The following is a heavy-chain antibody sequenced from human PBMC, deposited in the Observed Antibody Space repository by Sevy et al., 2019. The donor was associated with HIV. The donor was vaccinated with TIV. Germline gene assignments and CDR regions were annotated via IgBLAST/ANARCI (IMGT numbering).Heavy chain of an antibody. CDR1: GGTFSSYA. CDR2: IIPIFGTA. CDR3: VREETGYSAFDY. V-gene: IGHV1-69*13. D-gene: IGHD3-9*01. Sequence: ASVKVSCKASGGTFSSYAISWVRQAPGQGLEWMGGIIPIFGTANYAQKFQGRVTITADESTSTAYMELSSLRSEDTAVYYCVREETGYSAFDYWGQGTLVTVSS. J-gene: IGHJ4*02.